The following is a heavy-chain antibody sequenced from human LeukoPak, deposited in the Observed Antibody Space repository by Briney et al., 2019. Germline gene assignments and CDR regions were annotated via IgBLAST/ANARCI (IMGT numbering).Heavy chain of an antibody. Sequence: GGSLRLSCAASGFTFDDYGMSWVRQAPGKGLEWVSGINWNGGSTGYADSVKGRFTISRDNSKNTLYLQMNSLRAEDTAVYYCAKDSGSLYYYYYYYMDVWGKGTTVTISS. CDR1: GFTFDDYG. D-gene: IGHD1-26*01. CDR3: AKDSGSLYYYYYYYMDV. J-gene: IGHJ6*03. CDR2: INWNGGST. V-gene: IGHV3-20*04.